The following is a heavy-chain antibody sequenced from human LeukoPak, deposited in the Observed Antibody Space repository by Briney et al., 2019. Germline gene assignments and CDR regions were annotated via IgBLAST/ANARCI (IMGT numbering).Heavy chain of an antibody. CDR2: INPNSGGT. J-gene: IGHJ4*02. CDR3: ARDDIVATLPFDY. D-gene: IGHD5-12*01. CDR1: GYTFTGYY. Sequence: ASVKVSCKASGYTFTGYYMHWVRQAPGQGLEWMGWINPNSGGTNYAQKFQGRATMTRDTSISTAYMELSRLRSDDTAVYYCARDDIVATLPFDYWGQGTLVTVSS. V-gene: IGHV1-2*02.